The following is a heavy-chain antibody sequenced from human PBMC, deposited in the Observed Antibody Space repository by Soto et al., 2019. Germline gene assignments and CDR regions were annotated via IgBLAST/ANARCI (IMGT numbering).Heavy chain of an antibody. CDR2: ISGSGGST. J-gene: IGHJ4*02. CDR3: AKDYYDSSGYYYSAHFDY. V-gene: IGHV3-23*01. Sequence: PGGSLRLSCAASGFTFSSYAMSWVRQAPGKGLEWVSAISGSGGSTYYADSVKGRFTISRDNSKNTLYLQMNSLRAEDTAVYYCAKDYYDSSGYYYSAHFDYWGQGTLVTVSS. D-gene: IGHD3-22*01. CDR1: GFTFSSYA.